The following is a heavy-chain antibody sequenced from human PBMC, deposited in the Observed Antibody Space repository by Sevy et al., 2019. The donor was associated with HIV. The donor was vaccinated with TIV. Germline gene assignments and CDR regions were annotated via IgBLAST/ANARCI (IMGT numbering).Heavy chain of an antibody. CDR3: ARGLRYYDILTGYEYYFDY. CDR1: GFTFSSYS. V-gene: IGHV3-21*01. J-gene: IGHJ4*02. Sequence: GGSLRLSCAASGFTFSSYSMNWVRQAPVKGLEWVSSISSSSSYIYYADSVKGRFTISRDNAKNSLYLQMNSLRAEDTAVYYCARGLRYYDILTGYEYYFDYWGQGTLVTVSS. CDR2: ISSSSSYI. D-gene: IGHD3-9*01.